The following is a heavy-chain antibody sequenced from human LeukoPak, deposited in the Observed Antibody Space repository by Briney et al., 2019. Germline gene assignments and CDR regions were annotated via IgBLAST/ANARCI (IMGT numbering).Heavy chain of an antibody. CDR2: IKEDGREM. D-gene: IGHD3-22*01. Sequence: PGGSLRLSCAASGLTFSSFWMSWVRQAPGKGLEWVANIKEDGREMYYVDSVKGRFTISRDNAKNSLSLQMNSLRSVDTAVYYCATYLYASSAFDSWGQGTLVTVSS. V-gene: IGHV3-7*05. CDR1: GLTFSSFW. J-gene: IGHJ5*01. CDR3: ATYLYASSAFDS.